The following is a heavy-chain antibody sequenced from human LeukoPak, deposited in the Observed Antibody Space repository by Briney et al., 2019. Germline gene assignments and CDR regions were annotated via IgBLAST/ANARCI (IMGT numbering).Heavy chain of an antibody. CDR3: AKDMAGYSYGSPFDY. V-gene: IGHV3-9*01. J-gene: IGHJ4*02. D-gene: IGHD5-18*01. CDR1: GFTFDDYA. Sequence: GRSLRLSCAASGFTFDDYAMHWVRQAPGKGLEWVSGISWNSGSIGYADSVKGRFTISRDSAKNSLYLQMNSLRAEDTALYYCAKDMAGYSYGSPFDYWGQGTLVTVSS. CDR2: ISWNSGSI.